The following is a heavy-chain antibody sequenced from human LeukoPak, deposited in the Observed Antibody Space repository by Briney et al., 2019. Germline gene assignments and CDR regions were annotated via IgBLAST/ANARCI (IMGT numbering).Heavy chain of an antibody. CDR1: GGSISSGDYY. CDR2: IYYSGST. V-gene: IGHV4-61*08. J-gene: IGHJ4*02. D-gene: IGHD1-26*01. CDR3: ATYSGSYAIGH. Sequence: PSETLSLTCTVSGGSISSGDYYWSWIRQPPGKGLEWIGSIYYSGSTTYNPSLKSRVTISVDTSTNQFSLKLSSVTAADTAMYYCATYSGSYAIGHWGQGTLVTVSS.